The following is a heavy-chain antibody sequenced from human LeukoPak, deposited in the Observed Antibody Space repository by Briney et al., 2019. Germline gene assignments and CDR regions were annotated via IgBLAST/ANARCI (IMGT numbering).Heavy chain of an antibody. CDR2: FDPDNGET. CDR1: GYTLTELS. V-gene: IGHV1-24*01. CDR3: ATAEPLTLVLDGDYFDY. Sequence: ASVKVSCKVSGYTLTELSMHWVRQAPGQGLVWMGGFDPDNGETSYAKKYQGRVTMTEDTSTDTAYMELVSLRSEDTAVYDSATAEPLTLVLDGDYFDYWGQGTLVTVSS. D-gene: IGHD1-14*01. J-gene: IGHJ4*02.